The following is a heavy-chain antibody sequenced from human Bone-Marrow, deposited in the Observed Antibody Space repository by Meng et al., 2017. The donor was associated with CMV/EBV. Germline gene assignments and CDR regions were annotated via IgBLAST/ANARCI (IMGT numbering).Heavy chain of an antibody. Sequence: GGSLRLSCAASGFSFRTSHMHWIRQAPGKGLEWVAYIWFDDTEKSSADSVRGRFTVSRDNSKNTLYLQMNSLRAEDTAVYYCARDSGPDYDILTGYHTDAFDIWGQGTMVTVSS. CDR2: IWFDDTEK. CDR3: ARDSGPDYDILTGYHTDAFDI. CDR1: GFSFRTSH. J-gene: IGHJ3*02. V-gene: IGHV3-33*01. D-gene: IGHD3-9*01.